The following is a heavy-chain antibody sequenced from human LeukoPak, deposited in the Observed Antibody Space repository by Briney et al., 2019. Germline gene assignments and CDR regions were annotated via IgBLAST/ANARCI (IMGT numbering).Heavy chain of an antibody. Sequence: SQTLSLTCTVSGGSISSGNYYWSWIRQPPGKGLEWIGYIYYSGSTYYNPSLKSRVTISVDTSKNQFSLKLSSVTAADTAVYYCARAGGGGSYYPWFDPWGQRTLVTVSS. V-gene: IGHV4-30-4*08. D-gene: IGHD1-26*01. CDR1: GGSISSGNYY. CDR3: ARAGGGGSYYPWFDP. CDR2: IYYSGST. J-gene: IGHJ5*02.